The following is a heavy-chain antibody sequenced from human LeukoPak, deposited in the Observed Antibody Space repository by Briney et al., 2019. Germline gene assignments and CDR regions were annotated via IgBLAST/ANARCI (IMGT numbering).Heavy chain of an antibody. V-gene: IGHV3-21*01. Sequence: GTLRFSGSASAFTFSSCGFIWDPPAQGKGLEGVSSTGPTGNDRYYADSVRGRFTISRDNAKNSMYLQMDSLRDEDTAVYYCATETIGRDYDYWGQGTLLTVSS. CDR1: AFTFSSCG. CDR3: ATETIGRDYDY. D-gene: IGHD1-14*01. CDR2: TGPTGNDR. J-gene: IGHJ4*02.